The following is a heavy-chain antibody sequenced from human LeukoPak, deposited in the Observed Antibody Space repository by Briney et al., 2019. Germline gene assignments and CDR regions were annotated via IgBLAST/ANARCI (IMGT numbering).Heavy chain of an antibody. Sequence: GGSLRLSCAASGFTFSSYWMHCVRQAPGNGLVWVSRINSDGSSTSYADSVKGRFTISRDTATNTLYLQMNSLIADDTSVYYCARAMAVAGTGGFDAWGQGTLVTVSS. CDR2: INSDGSST. V-gene: IGHV3-74*01. CDR3: ARAMAVAGTGGFDA. CDR1: GFTFSSYW. D-gene: IGHD6-19*01. J-gene: IGHJ5*02.